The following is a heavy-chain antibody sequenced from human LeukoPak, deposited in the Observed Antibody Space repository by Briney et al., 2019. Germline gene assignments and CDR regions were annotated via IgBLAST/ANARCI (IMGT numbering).Heavy chain of an antibody. CDR3: ARDSAYCDYVFGNYYYMDV. J-gene: IGHJ6*03. D-gene: IGHD3-16*01. CDR2: ISYDGSNK. CDR1: GFTFSSYP. V-gene: IGHV3-30*04. Sequence: GGSLRLSCAASGFTFSSYPMHWVRQAPGKGLEWVAVISYDGSNKYYADSVKGRFTISRDNSKNTLYLQMNSLRAEDTAVYYCARDSAYCDYVFGNYYYMDVWGKGTTVTVSS.